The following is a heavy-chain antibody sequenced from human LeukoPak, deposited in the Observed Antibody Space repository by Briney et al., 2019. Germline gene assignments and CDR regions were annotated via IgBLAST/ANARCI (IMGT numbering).Heavy chain of an antibody. CDR2: IYSGGST. CDR1: GFTVSSNY. V-gene: IGHV3-53*01. Sequence: GGSLRLSCAASGFTVSSNYMSWVRQAPGKGLEWVSVIYSGGSTYYAGSVKGRFTISRDNSKNTLYLQMNSLRAEDTAVYYCARVRGRYYYDSSGLSPGEFDYWGQGTLVTVSS. J-gene: IGHJ4*02. CDR3: ARVRGRYYYDSSGLSPGEFDY. D-gene: IGHD3-22*01.